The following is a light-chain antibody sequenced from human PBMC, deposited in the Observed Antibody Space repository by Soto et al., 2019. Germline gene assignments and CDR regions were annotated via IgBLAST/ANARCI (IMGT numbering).Light chain of an antibody. CDR2: DAY. CDR1: QSLLHSNGYNY. CDR3: QQYDSYSWT. J-gene: IGKJ1*01. V-gene: IGKV2-28*01. Sequence: DIVMTQSPLSLPVTPGEPASISCRSSQSLLHSNGYNYLNWYLQKPGQSPQLLIFDAYTLETGVPFRFSGSGSGTDVTLTISSLQPDDFATYYCQQYDSYSWTFGQGTKVEV.